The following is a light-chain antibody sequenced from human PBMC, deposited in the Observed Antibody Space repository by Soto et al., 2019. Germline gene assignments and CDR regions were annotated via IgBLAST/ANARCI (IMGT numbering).Light chain of an antibody. CDR2: DAS. Sequence: DIQMTQSPSTLSASVGDRVTITCRASQSISSWLDWYQQKPGKAPKLLIYDASSLESGVPSRFSGSGSGTELTLTMSSLQPDDFVTYYCQQYNSYPWTFGQGTKVKIK. J-gene: IGKJ1*01. CDR3: QQYNSYPWT. CDR1: QSISSW. V-gene: IGKV1-5*01.